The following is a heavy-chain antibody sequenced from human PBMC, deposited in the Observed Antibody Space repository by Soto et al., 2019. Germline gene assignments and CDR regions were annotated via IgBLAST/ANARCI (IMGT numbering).Heavy chain of an antibody. V-gene: IGHV2-5*02. D-gene: IGHD2-21*01. CDR2: IFWDGDQ. CDR1: GFSLSTSPMG. CDR3: AHSPVVINYFDF. J-gene: IGHJ4*02. Sequence: TLVNPTQTLTLTCTFSGFSLSTSPMGVGWIRQPPGKALEWLALIFWDGDQRYNPALESRLTITKDTSKNQVVLTMTNVDPVDTATYYCAHSPVVINYFDFWGPGTQVTVSS.